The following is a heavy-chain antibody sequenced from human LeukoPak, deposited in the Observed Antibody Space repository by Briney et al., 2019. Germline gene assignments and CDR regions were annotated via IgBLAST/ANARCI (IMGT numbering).Heavy chain of an antibody. CDR2: IYDSGST. V-gene: IGHV4-59*01. J-gene: IGHJ3*02. CDR1: GGSISSYY. CDR3: ARKKDWENAFDI. D-gene: IGHD1-26*01. Sequence: PSETLSLTCTVSGGSISSYYWSWIRQPPGKGLEWIGYIYDSGSTNHNPSLKSRVTISRDTSKNQFSLKLSSVTAADTAVYYCARKKDWENAFDIWGQGTMVTVSS.